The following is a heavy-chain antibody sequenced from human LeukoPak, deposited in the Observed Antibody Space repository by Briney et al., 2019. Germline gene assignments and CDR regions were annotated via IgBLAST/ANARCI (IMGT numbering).Heavy chain of an antibody. V-gene: IGHV4-59*01. Sequence: SETLSLTCTVPGGSISSYYWSWIRQPPGKGLEWIGYIYYSGSTNYSPSLKSRVTISVDTSKNQFSLKLSSVTAADTAVYYCARVYSVELETFDYWGQGTLVTVSS. D-gene: IGHD1-1*01. J-gene: IGHJ4*02. CDR2: IYYSGST. CDR1: GGSISSYY. CDR3: ARVYSVELETFDY.